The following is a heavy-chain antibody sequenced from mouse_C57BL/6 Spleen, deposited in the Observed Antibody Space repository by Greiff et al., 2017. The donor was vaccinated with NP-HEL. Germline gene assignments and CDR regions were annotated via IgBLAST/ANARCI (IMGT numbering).Heavy chain of an antibody. CDR1: GYSITSGYY. CDR3: ARRDYAWFAY. Sequence: EVKLVESGPGLVKPSQSLSLTCSVTGYSITSGYYWNWIRQFPGNKLEWMGYISYDGSNNYNPSLKNRISITRDTSKNQFFLKLNSVTTEDTATYYCARRDYAWFAYWGQGTLVTVSA. J-gene: IGHJ3*01. CDR2: ISYDGSN. D-gene: IGHD2-4*01. V-gene: IGHV3-6*01.